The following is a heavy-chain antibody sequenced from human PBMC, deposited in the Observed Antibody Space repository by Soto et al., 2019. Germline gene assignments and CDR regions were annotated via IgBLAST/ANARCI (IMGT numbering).Heavy chain of an antibody. CDR3: ARSPFGVGYVWFDP. Sequence: SETLSLTCTVSGGSISSYYWSWIRQPPGKGLEWIGYIYYSGSTNYNPSLKSRVTISVDTSKNQFSLKLSSVTAADTAVYYCARSPFGVGYVWFDPWGQGTLVTVYS. J-gene: IGHJ5*02. CDR1: GGSISSYY. CDR2: IYYSGST. V-gene: IGHV4-59*08. D-gene: IGHD3-10*01.